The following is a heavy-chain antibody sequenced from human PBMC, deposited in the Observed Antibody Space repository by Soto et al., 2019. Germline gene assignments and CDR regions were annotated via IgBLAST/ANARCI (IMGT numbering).Heavy chain of an antibody. J-gene: IGHJ6*02. D-gene: IGHD3-22*01. V-gene: IGHV4-59*01. Sequence: PSETLSLTCTVSGGSISSYYWSWIRQPPGKGLEWIGYIYYSGSTNYNPSLKSRVTISADTSKDQFSLKLSSVTAADTAVYYCARAGHYYDSSGYWPPYYYYGMDVWGQGTTVTVSS. CDR3: ARAGHYYDSSGYWPPYYYYGMDV. CDR1: GGSISSYY. CDR2: IYYSGST.